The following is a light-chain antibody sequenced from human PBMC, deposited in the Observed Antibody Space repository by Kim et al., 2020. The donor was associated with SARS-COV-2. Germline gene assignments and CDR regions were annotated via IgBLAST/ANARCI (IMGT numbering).Light chain of an antibody. CDR2: DNG. V-gene: IGLV1-47*01. CDR3: GAWDDSLHAWV. CDR1: SSNIGNNF. J-gene: IGLJ3*02. Sequence: QSVLTQPPSASATPGQRVTISCSGSSSNIGNNFVSWHQQLPGTAPKLLIHDNGKRPSGVPDRFSGSKSGTSASLAITGLRSGDEGDYYCGAWDDSLHAWVFGGGTQLTVL.